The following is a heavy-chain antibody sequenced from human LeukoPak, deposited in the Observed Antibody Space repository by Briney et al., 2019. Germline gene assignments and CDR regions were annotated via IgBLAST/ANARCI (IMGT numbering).Heavy chain of an antibody. CDR3: GLGSGRSDFDY. CDR1: GFTFSSYA. D-gene: IGHD3-10*01. CDR2: ISGSGGST. Sequence: GGSLRLSCAASGFTFSSYAMSWVRQAPGKGLEWVSAISGSGGSTYYADSVKGRFTISRDDSKNTVYLQMNSLTTEDTAVYYCGLGSGRSDFDYWGQGTLVTVSS. J-gene: IGHJ4*02. V-gene: IGHV3-23*01.